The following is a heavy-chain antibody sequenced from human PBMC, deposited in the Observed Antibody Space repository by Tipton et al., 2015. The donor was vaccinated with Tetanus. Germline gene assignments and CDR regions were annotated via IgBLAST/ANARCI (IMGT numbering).Heavy chain of an antibody. CDR2: IYENGDT. Sequence: TLSLTCSLSGDSISSSTYYWGWIRQPPGKGLEWIGSIYENGDTYYTPSLKSRLTISVDTSKNQFSLRLTSVTAADAAVYYCARHWFELRGFDYWGQGALVTVSS. CDR1: GDSISSSTYY. J-gene: IGHJ4*02. V-gene: IGHV4-39*01. CDR3: ARHWFELRGFDY. D-gene: IGHD1-7*01.